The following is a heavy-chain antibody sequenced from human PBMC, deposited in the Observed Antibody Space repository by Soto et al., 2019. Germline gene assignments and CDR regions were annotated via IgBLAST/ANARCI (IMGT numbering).Heavy chain of an antibody. V-gene: IGHV3-30*18. CDR2: ISYDGSNK. J-gene: IGHJ5*02. D-gene: IGHD3-16*01. Sequence: GGSLRLSCAASGFTFSSYGMHWVRQAPGKGLEWVAVISYDGSNKYYADSVKGRFTISRDNSKNTLYLQMNSLRAEDTAVYYCAKDQSTGRRLDYNWFDPWGQGTLVTVSS. CDR1: GFTFSSYG. CDR3: AKDQSTGRRLDYNWFDP.